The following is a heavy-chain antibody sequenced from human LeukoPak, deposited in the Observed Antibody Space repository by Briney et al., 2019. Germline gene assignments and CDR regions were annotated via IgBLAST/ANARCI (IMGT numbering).Heavy chain of an antibody. J-gene: IGHJ4*02. CDR2: IKQDGSEK. CDR3: ARGSTTVTPRNFDY. CDR1: ALTFSSYW. V-gene: IGHV3-7*05. Sequence: PGGSLRLSCAASALTFSSYWMSWVRQAPGKGLEWVANIKQDGSEKYYVDSVKGRFTISRDNAKNSLYLQMNSLRAEDTAVYYCARGSTTVTPRNFDYWGQGTLVTVSS. D-gene: IGHD4-11*01.